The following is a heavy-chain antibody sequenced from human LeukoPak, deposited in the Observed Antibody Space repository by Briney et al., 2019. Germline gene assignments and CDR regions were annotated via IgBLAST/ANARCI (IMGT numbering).Heavy chain of an antibody. V-gene: IGHV4-34*01. CDR1: GGSISNFY. Sequence: PSETLSLTCTVSGGSISNFYWSWIRQPPGKGLEWIGEINHSGSTNYNPSLKSRVTISVDTSKNQFSLKLSSVTAADTAVYYCARGSRRITMIVVAFPTPNWFDPWGQGTLVTVSS. CDR3: ARGSRRITMIVVAFPTPNWFDP. CDR2: INHSGST. D-gene: IGHD3-22*01. J-gene: IGHJ5*02.